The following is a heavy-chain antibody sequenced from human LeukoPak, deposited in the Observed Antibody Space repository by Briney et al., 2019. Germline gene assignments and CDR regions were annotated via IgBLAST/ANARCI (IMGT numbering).Heavy chain of an antibody. Sequence: GASVKVSCKASGYTFTSYYMHWVRQAPGQGPEWMGWISAYNGKSNYAQKFQGRVTMTTDTSTSTAYMELRRLRSDDTAVYYCARVFYYDTSGHNWFDSWGQGTLVIVSS. J-gene: IGHJ5*01. CDR2: ISAYNGKS. D-gene: IGHD3-22*01. CDR1: GYTFTSYY. V-gene: IGHV1-18*04. CDR3: ARVFYYDTSGHNWFDS.